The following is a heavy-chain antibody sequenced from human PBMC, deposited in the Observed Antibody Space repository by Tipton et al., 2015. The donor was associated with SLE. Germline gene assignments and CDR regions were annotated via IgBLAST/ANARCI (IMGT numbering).Heavy chain of an antibody. D-gene: IGHD2/OR15-2a*01. CDR1: GFTFSAYE. J-gene: IGHJ3*02. V-gene: IGHV3-48*03. CDR2: ISSSGSTV. Sequence: GSLRLSCAASGFTFSAYEMNWVRQAPGKGLEWVSYISSSGSTVYYADSVKGRFTISRDNAKNSLYLQMSSLRAEDTAVYYCAREDFGEAFDTWGQGTMVTVSS. CDR3: AREDFGEAFDT.